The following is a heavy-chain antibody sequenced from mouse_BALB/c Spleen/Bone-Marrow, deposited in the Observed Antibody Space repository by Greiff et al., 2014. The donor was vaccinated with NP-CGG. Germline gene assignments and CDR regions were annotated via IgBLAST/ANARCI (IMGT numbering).Heavy chain of an antibody. CDR1: GYTFTSYV. J-gene: IGHJ1*01. CDR2: INPYNDNT. V-gene: IGHV1-14*01. Sequence: EVKLQESGPELVKPGASVKMSCKASGYTFTSYVMHWVKQKPGQGLEWIGNINPYNDNTKYNEKFKGKATLTSDKSSSTAYMELNSLTSDDSAVYYCARSLYGCDWYFDVWGAGTTVTVSS. CDR3: ARSLYGCDWYFDV. D-gene: IGHD2-2*01.